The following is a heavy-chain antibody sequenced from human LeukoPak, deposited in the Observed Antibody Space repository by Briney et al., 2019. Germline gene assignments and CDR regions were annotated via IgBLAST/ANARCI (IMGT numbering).Heavy chain of an antibody. CDR3: ARDRLINSWERAHDAFDI. CDR2: IWYDGSDK. V-gene: IGHV3-33*01. J-gene: IGHJ3*02. D-gene: IGHD1-26*01. Sequence: GRSLTLSCAASGFTFSSYGMHWVRQAPGKGLEWVAVIWYDGSDKYYADSVKGRFTISRDNSKNTLYLQMNNLRAEDTALYYCARDRLINSWERAHDAFDIWGQGTLVTVSS. CDR1: GFTFSSYG.